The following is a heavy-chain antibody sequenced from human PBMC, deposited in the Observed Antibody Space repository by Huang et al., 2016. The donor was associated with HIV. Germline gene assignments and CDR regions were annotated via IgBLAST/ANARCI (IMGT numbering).Heavy chain of an antibody. CDR2: ISFDGRNK. CDR3: ARDTTTVAGLDF. V-gene: IGHV3-30*14. Sequence: QVQLVESGGGVVQPGRSLRLSCAVSGFTFRDHPMHWVRQAPGKGLGLVAVISFDGRNKFYADFVRGRFTISRDNSKNILYLQLNSLTPADTSIYYCARDTTTVAGLDFWGQGALVTVSS. D-gene: IGHD6-19*01. J-gene: IGHJ4*02. CDR1: GFTFRDHP.